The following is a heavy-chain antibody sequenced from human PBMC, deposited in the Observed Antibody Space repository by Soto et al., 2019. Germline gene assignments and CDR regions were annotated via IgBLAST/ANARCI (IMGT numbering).Heavy chain of an antibody. V-gene: IGHV3-23*01. D-gene: IGHD6-13*01. J-gene: IGHJ4*02. CDR1: EFTFSSYA. CDR3: AQRLGGIAAAGQRGY. CDR2: ISGSGGST. Sequence: VQLLESGGGLVQPGGSLRLSCAASEFTFSSYAMSWVRQAPGKGLELVYAISGSGGSTYYADSVKGRFTISRDNSKNTLYLQMNSLRAADTAVYYCAQRLGGIAAAGQRGYWGQGTLVTVSS.